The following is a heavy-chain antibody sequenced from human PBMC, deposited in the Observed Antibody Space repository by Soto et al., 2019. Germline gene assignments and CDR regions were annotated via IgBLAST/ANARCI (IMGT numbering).Heavy chain of an antibody. CDR1: GYTFTRYG. D-gene: IGHD2-21*02. J-gene: IGHJ6*02. V-gene: IGHV1-18*01. CDR3: ARDEYGGDSGYAMDV. Sequence: QVELVQSGAEVKKPGASVKVSCKASGYTFTRYGISWVRQAPGQGLEWIGWINTYNGDTTYAQNLQGRVTMTTDTSTSTAYRELRSLRSDDTAVYYCARDEYGGDSGYAMDVWGQGTTVTVSS. CDR2: INTYNGDT.